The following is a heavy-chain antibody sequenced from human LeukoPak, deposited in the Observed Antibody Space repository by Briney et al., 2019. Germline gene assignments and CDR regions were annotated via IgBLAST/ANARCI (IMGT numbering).Heavy chain of an antibody. Sequence: ASVKVSCKASGYTFTSYDINWVRQATGQGLEWMGWMNPNSGNTGYAQKFQGRVTMTRNTSISTAYMELSSLRSEDTAVYYCARDRDEEGAFDIWGQGTMVTVSS. CDR2: MNPNSGNT. CDR3: ARDRDEEGAFDI. J-gene: IGHJ3*02. V-gene: IGHV1-8*01. CDR1: GYTFTSYD. D-gene: IGHD2-21*02.